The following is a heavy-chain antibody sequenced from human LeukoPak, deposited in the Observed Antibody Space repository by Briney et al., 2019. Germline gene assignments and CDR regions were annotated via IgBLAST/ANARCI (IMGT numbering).Heavy chain of an antibody. J-gene: IGHJ6*03. CDR2: INHSGTT. D-gene: IGHD1-26*01. Sequence: PSETLSLTCAVYGGSFSGYYWTWIRQSPGKGLEWIGEINHSGTTNYNSSLKSRVTVSVDTSKNQFSLKLSSVTAADKAVYYCARRYSGSYGLYSHHSMDVWGKGTTVTISS. V-gene: IGHV4-34*01. CDR3: ARRYSGSYGLYSHHSMDV. CDR1: GGSFSGYY.